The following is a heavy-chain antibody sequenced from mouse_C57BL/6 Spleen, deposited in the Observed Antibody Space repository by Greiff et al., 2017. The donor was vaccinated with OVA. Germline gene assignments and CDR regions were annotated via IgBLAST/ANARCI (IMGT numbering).Heavy chain of an antibody. Sequence: QLTPSGPCLVAPSQSLSLTCTFSGFSFTSYCVRFVRHPPGPFLSLLGVIWGDGSTHSHSALISRLSISKDNSKSQVFLKLNSLQTDDTATYYCAKTGYYSKNYFDYWGQGTTLTVSS. D-gene: IGHD2-5*01. CDR2: IWGDGST. V-gene: IGHV2-3*01. J-gene: IGHJ2*01. CDR3: AKTGYYSKNYFDY. CDR1: GFSFTSYC.